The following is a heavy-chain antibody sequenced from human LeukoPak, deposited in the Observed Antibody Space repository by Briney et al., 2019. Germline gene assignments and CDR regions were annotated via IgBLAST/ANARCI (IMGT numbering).Heavy chain of an antibody. CDR3: ARHLWDYTYYYMDV. Sequence: SETLPLTCTVSGGSISIYYWSWIRQPPGKGLEWIGYIYYSGGTNYNPSPKSRVTISVDTSKNQYSLKLSSVTAADTAVYYCARHLWDYTYYYMDVWGEGSTVTVSS. V-gene: IGHV4-59*08. CDR1: GGSISIYY. CDR2: IYYSGGT. D-gene: IGHD7-27*01. J-gene: IGHJ6*03.